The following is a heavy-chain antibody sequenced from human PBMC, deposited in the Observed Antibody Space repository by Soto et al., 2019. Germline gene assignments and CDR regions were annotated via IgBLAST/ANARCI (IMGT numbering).Heavy chain of an antibody. CDR3: AKGQRRDYDILTGYYKKAPPFFDY. J-gene: IGHJ4*02. CDR1: GFTFSSYA. D-gene: IGHD3-9*01. CDR2: ISGSGGST. V-gene: IGHV3-23*01. Sequence: EVQLLESGGGLVQPGGSLRLSCAASGFTFSSYAMSWVRQAPGKGLEWVSAISGSGGSTYYADSVKGRFTISRDNSKNTLYLQMNSLRAEDTAVYYCAKGQRRDYDILTGYYKKAPPFFDYWGQGTLVTVSS.